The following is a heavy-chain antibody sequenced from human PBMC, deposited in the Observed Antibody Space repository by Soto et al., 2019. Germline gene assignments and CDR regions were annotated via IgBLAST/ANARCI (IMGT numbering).Heavy chain of an antibody. CDR1: GGTFSSYA. CDR3: ASSPYDYYGMDV. CDR2: IIPIFGTA. J-gene: IGHJ6*02. Sequence: ASVTVSCKASGGTFSSYAISWVRQAPGPGLEWMGGIIPIFGTANYAQKFQGRVTITADESTSTAYMELSSLRSEDTAVYYCASSPYDYYGMDVWGQGTTVTVSS. V-gene: IGHV1-69*13.